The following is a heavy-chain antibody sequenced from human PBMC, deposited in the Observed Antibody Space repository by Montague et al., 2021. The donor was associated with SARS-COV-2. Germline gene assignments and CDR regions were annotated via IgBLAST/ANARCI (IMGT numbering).Heavy chain of an antibody. CDR2: IGTAGDI. CDR3: ARAYTYGIHWYFDV. V-gene: IGHV3-13*04. D-gene: IGHD5-18*01. Sequence: SLRLSCAASGFTFTSYDMHWVRQPTGKGLEWVSAIGTAGDIYYRDSVEGRFTISRENAKNFVYLQMNSLRVGDTAVYYCARAYTYGIHWYFDVWGRGTLVTVSS. J-gene: IGHJ2*01. CDR1: GFTFTSYD.